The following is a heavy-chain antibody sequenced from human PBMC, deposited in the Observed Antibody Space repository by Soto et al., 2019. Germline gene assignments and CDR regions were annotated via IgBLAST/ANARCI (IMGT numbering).Heavy chain of an antibody. CDR1: GFTVGTNY. Sequence: PGGSLRLSCAASGFTVGTNYMSWVRQAPGKGLEWVSLFYSGGSTYYADSVKGRFTISRDNSKITLYLQMDSVRAEDTAVYYCARVVTTFSYYYYGMDVWGQGTTVTV. CDR3: ARVVTTFSYYYYGMDV. V-gene: IGHV3-53*01. J-gene: IGHJ6*02. D-gene: IGHD4-4*01. CDR2: FYSGGST.